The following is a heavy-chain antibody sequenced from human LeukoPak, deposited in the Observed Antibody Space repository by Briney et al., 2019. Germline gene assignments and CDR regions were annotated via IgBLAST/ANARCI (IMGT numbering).Heavy chain of an antibody. Sequence: GRSLRLSCTTSGFTFRDYAVSWVRQAPGKGLEWIGVIKSKSHGETTAYAASVKDRFTISRDDSKSIAYLQMNSLKTDDTAVYYCTRIGHWGQGTLVTVSS. D-gene: IGHD3-16*01. CDR1: GFTFRDYA. J-gene: IGHJ4*02. V-gene: IGHV3-49*04. CDR2: IKSKSHGETT. CDR3: TRIGH.